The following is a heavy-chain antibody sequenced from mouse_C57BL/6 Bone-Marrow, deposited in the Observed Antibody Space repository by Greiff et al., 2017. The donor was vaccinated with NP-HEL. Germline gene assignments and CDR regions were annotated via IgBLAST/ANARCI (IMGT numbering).Heavy chain of an antibody. CDR3: DKPKGGSDAWCDY. CDR1: GFSLTSYG. J-gene: IGHJ3*01. Sequence: VQLMESGPGLVQPSQSLSITCTVSGFSLTSYGVHWVRQSPGKGLEWLGVIWRGGSTDYNAAFMSRLSITKDNSQSQVFFNMTSLQADDPAIYFDDKPKGGSDAWCDYWGQGTLVTVSA. V-gene: IGHV2-5*01. D-gene: IGHD1-1*02. CDR2: IWRGGST.